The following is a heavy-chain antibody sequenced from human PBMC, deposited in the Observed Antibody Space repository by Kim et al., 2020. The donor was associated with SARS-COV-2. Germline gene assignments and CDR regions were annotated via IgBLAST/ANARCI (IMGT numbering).Heavy chain of an antibody. CDR1: GGSFSGYY. Sequence: SETLSLTCAVYGGSFSGYYWSWIRQPPGKGLEWIGEINHSGSTNYNPSLKSRVTISVDTSKNQFSLKLSSVTAADTAVYYCARGQVLLWFGESYFDYWGQGTLVTVSS. CDR3: ARGQVLLWFGESYFDY. J-gene: IGHJ4*02. V-gene: IGHV4-34*01. D-gene: IGHD3-10*01. CDR2: INHSGST.